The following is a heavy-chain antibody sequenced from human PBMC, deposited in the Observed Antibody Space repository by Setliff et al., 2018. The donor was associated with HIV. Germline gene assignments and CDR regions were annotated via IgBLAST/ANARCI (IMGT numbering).Heavy chain of an antibody. Sequence: GESLRLSCAASGFTFSSYWMSWVRQAPGKGLEWVANIKQDGSEKYYVDSVKGRFTISRDNAKNSLYLQMNSLRAEDTAVYYCARYNWNPLGYRFDYWGQGTLVTVSS. J-gene: IGHJ4*02. CDR3: ARYNWNPLGYRFDY. CDR2: IKQDGSEK. V-gene: IGHV3-7*03. D-gene: IGHD1-20*01. CDR1: GFTFSSYW.